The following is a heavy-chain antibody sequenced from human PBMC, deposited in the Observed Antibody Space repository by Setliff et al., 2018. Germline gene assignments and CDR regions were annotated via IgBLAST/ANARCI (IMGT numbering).Heavy chain of an antibody. CDR3: TVYNTGSSKDHY. D-gene: IGHD2-8*02. V-gene: IGHV4-38-2*02. CDR2: INHSGST. CDR1: GYSISSGYY. J-gene: IGHJ4*02. Sequence: SSETLSLTCTVSGYSISSGYYWGWIRQPPGKGLEWIGSINHSGSTNYNPSLKSRVTISVDTSKNQFSLKLSSVTAADTALYYCTVYNTGSSKDHYWGQGTPVTVSS.